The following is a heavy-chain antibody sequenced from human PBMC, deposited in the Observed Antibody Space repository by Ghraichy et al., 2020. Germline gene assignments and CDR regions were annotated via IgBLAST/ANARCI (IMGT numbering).Heavy chain of an antibody. CDR1: GFTFYSYS. D-gene: IGHD6-13*01. CDR3: APMGPGVYRSSWFF. J-gene: IGHJ4*02. V-gene: IGHV3-23*01. Sequence: GGSLRLSCTASGFTFYSYSMTWVRQAPGKGLEWVATISGSGGEIYYADSAKGRFTISRDNSRNTLSLQMNSLRAEDTAHYYCAPMGPGVYRSSWFFWGQGTPVTVS. CDR2: ISGSGGEI.